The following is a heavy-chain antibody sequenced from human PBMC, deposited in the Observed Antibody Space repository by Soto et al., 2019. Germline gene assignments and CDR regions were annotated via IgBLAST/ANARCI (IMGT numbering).Heavy chain of an antibody. D-gene: IGHD4-17*01. J-gene: IGHJ4*02. CDR2: ISGSGGST. CDR3: AYDNDYGDYAYFDY. V-gene: IGHV3-23*01. Sequence: EVQLLESGGGLVQPGGSLRLSCAASGCTFSSYAMSWVRQAPGKGLEWVSAISGSGGSTYYADSVKGRFTISRDNSKNTLYLQMNSLRAEDTAVYYCAYDNDYGDYAYFDYWGQGTLVTVSS. CDR1: GCTFSSYA.